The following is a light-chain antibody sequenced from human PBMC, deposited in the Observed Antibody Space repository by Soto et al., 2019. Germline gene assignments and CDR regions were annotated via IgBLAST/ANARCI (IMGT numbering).Light chain of an antibody. Sequence: EIVLTQSPGTLSLSPGERATLSCRASQSVSSRYLAWYQQKPGQAPRLLIYGASNRATGIPDRFSGSGSGTDFTLTISRLEHEAFAVYFCQQYGSSPPFTFGQGTKVEIK. CDR3: QQYGSSPPFT. CDR1: QSVSSRY. V-gene: IGKV3-20*01. CDR2: GAS. J-gene: IGKJ2*01.